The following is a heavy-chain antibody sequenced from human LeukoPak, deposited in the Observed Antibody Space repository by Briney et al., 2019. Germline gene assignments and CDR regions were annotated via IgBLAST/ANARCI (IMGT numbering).Heavy chain of an antibody. D-gene: IGHD3-10*01. CDR3: ARHSGGGPDYYGSRSYYNSENWFDP. CDR2: IYYSGST. J-gene: IGHJ5*02. CDR1: GGSISSYY. Sequence: PSETLSLTCTVSGGSISSYYWSWIRQPPGKGLEWIGYIYYSGSTNYNPSLKSRVTISVDTSKNQFSLKLSSVTAADTAVYYCARHSGGGPDYYGSRSYYNSENWFDPWGQGTLVTVSS. V-gene: IGHV4-59*08.